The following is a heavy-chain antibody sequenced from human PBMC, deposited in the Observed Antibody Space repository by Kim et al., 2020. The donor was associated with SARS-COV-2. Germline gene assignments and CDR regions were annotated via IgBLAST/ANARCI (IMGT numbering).Heavy chain of an antibody. CDR2: IYYSGST. V-gene: IGHV4-31*03. D-gene: IGHD3-16*01. CDR3: TRARRQAGLGEVNWFDP. Sequence: SETLSLTCTVSGGSISSGGYYWSWIRQHPGKGLEWIGYIYYSGSTYYNPSLKSRVTISVDTSKNQFSLKLSSVTAADTAVYDCTRARRQAGLGEVNWFDPWGQGTLVTVSS. CDR1: GGSISSGGYY. J-gene: IGHJ5*02.